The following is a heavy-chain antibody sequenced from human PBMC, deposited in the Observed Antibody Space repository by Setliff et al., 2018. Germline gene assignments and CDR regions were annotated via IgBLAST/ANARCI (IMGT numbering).Heavy chain of an antibody. D-gene: IGHD2-8*01. V-gene: IGHV1-18*01. CDR1: GYTFSHSG. CDR3: SRLVRYCSKTTCQTASGAEL. J-gene: IGHJ4*02. CDR2: ISVYTGNT. Sequence: ASVKVSCKASGYTFSHSGITWVRQAPGQGLEWMGWISVYTGNTNYAPRLQGRVTMTTDASTSTAYMELRGLTSDDTAVYYCSRLVRYCSKTTCQTASGAELWGQGTLVTVSS.